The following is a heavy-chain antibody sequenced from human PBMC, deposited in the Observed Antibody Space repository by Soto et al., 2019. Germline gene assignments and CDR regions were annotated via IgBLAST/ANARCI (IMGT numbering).Heavy chain of an antibody. CDR3: AVHGFPYDFWSGYPQPPYYYCYYGMDF. J-gene: IGHJ6*02. CDR2: FDPEDGET. Sequence: ASVKVSCKVSGYTLTELSMHWVRQAPGKGLEWMGGFDPEDGETIYAQKFQGRVTMTADRSTGTAYMELSSLRSEDTAVYYCAVHGFPYDFWSGYPQPPYYYCYYGMDFWGQGTMVSVS. V-gene: IGHV1-24*01. D-gene: IGHD3-3*01. CDR1: GYTLTELS.